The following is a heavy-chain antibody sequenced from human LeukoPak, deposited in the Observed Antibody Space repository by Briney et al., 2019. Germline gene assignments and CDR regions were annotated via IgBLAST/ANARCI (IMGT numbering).Heavy chain of an antibody. CDR2: INPSGGST. V-gene: IGHV1-46*01. D-gene: IGHD3-10*01. CDR3: AAGSTTLVRGLIYFDY. CDR1: GYTFTSYD. J-gene: IGHJ4*02. Sequence: ASVKVSCKASGYTFTSYDINWVRQAPGQGLEWMGIINPSGGSTSYAQKFQGRVTMTRDMSTSTVYMELSSLRSEDTALYYCAAGSTTLVRGLIYFDYWGQGMLVTVSS.